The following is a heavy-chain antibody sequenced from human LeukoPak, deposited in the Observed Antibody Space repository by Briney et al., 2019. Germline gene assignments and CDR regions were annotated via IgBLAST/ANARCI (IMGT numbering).Heavy chain of an antibody. CDR3: ARDLVDCSGGSCYSGSIDY. CDR2: ISSSGSTI. V-gene: IGHV3-48*03. CDR1: GFTFSSYE. J-gene: IGHJ4*02. D-gene: IGHD2-15*01. Sequence: GGSLRLSCAASGFTFSSYETNWVRQAPGKGLEWVSYISSSGSTIYYADSVKGRFTISRDNAKNSLYLQMNSLRAEDTAVYYCARDLVDCSGGSCYSGSIDYWGQGTLVTVSS.